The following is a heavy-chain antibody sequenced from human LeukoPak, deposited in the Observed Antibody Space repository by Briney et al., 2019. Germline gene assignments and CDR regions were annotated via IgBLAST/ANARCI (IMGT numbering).Heavy chain of an antibody. V-gene: IGHV1-8*01. D-gene: IGHD3-22*01. CDR2: MNPNSGNT. CDR1: GYTFTSYD. CDR3: ARHSVRLGYYYDSSGYYSAERTDY. J-gene: IGHJ4*02. Sequence: ASVKVSCKASGYTFTSYDINWVRQATGQGLEWMGWMNPNSGNTGYAQKFQGRVTMTRNTSISTAYMELSSLRSEDTAVYYCARHSVRLGYYYDSSGYYSAERTDYWGQGTLVTVSS.